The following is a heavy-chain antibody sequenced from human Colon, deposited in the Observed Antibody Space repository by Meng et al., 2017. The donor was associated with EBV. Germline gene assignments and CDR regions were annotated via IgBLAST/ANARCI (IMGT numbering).Heavy chain of an antibody. J-gene: IGHJ4*02. CDR2: IYYSGST. CDR1: GGSISSGGYY. D-gene: IGHD2-21*02. CDR3: ARVGAYWGGDCYHPR. Sequence: VQLQESGQGLVKPSQTLSLTCTVSGGSISSGGYYWSWIRQHPGKGLEWIGYIYYSGSTYYNPSLKSRVTISVDTSKNQFSLKLSSVTAADTAVYYCARVGAYWGGDCYHPRWGQGTLVTVSS. V-gene: IGHV4-31*03.